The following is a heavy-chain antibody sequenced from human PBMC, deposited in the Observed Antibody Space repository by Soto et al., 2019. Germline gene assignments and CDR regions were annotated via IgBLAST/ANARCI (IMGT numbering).Heavy chain of an antibody. D-gene: IGHD3-3*01. CDR2: ISGSGGST. J-gene: IGHJ5*02. V-gene: IGHV3-23*01. Sequence: GGSLRLSCAASGFTFSSYAMSWVRQAPGKGLEWVSAISGSGGSTYYADSVKGRFTISRDNSKNTLYLQMNSLRAEDTAVYYCAKVVTIFGVVNYNCFDPWGQGTLVTVSS. CDR3: AKVVTIFGVVNYNCFDP. CDR1: GFTFSSYA.